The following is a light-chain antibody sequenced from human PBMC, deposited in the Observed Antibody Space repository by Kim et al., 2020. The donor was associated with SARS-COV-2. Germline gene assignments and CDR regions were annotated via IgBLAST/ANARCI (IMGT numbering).Light chain of an antibody. CDR3: AAWDDSLSGWV. V-gene: IGLV1-47*01. Sequence: GQTITFSCSGSSSNIGSNYVYWYQQLPGTAPKLLIYRNNQRPSGVPDRFSGSTSGTSASLAISGLRSEDEADYYCAAWDDSLSGWVFGGGTKLTVL. J-gene: IGLJ3*02. CDR2: RNN. CDR1: SSNIGSNY.